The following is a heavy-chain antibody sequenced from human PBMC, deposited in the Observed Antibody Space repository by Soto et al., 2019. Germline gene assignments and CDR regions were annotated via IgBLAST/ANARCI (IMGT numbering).Heavy chain of an antibody. V-gene: IGHV4-39*01. CDR1: GDSISSRSYF. CDR2: IYYSGNT. Sequence: SETLSLTCTVSGDSISSRSYFWAWIRQPPGKGLEWIGSIYYSGNTYYNPSLRRRVTISADMSKNQFSLNLTSLTAADTAVYYCARRNSEFKETAFEFWGLGTMVTVSS. CDR3: ARRNSEFKETAFEF. J-gene: IGHJ3*01. D-gene: IGHD2-21*01.